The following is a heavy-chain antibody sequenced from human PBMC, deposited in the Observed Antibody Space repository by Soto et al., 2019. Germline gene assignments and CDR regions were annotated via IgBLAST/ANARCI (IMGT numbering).Heavy chain of an antibody. CDR3: ATYIVATDYFDY. CDR2: ISGSGGST. V-gene: IGHV3-23*01. CDR1: GFTFSSYA. Sequence: EVQLLESGGGLVQPGGSLRLSCAASGFTFSSYAMSWVRQAPGKGLEWVSVISGSGGSTYYADSVKGRFTISRDNSKNTLYLQMNSLRAEDTAVYYCATYIVATDYFDYWGQGTLVTVSS. D-gene: IGHD5-12*01. J-gene: IGHJ4*02.